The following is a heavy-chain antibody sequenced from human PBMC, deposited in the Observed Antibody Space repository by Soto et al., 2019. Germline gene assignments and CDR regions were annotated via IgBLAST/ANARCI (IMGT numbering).Heavy chain of an antibody. V-gene: IGHV5-10-1*01. CDR2: VDPSDSYT. Sequence: GESLKISCKGSGYIFTSYWISWGRQMPGKVLEWVGRVDPSDSYTNYSPSFQGHVTISADKSISTAYLHWSTLSASDTAMHHCARWGGDTAMVRKMQCGMDVRGPGXTVTV. CDR1: GYIFTSYW. CDR3: ARWGGDTAMVRKMQCGMDV. D-gene: IGHD5-18*01. J-gene: IGHJ6*01.